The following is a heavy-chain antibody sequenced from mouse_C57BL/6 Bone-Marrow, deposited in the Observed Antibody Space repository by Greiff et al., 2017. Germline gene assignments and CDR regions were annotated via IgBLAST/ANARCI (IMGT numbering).Heavy chain of an antibody. CDR1: GYTFTSYW. V-gene: IGHV1-55*01. CDR2: IYPTSGRT. Sequence: QVQLQQPGAELVKPGASVKMSCKASGYTFTSYWITWVKQRPGQGLEWIGDIYPTSGRTNYNEKFKSKAILTVDTSSNTAYMTLSSLTSEDSAVFYCARSGPLGRSFDYWGQGTTLTVSS. D-gene: IGHD4-1*01. CDR3: ARSGPLGRSFDY. J-gene: IGHJ2*01.